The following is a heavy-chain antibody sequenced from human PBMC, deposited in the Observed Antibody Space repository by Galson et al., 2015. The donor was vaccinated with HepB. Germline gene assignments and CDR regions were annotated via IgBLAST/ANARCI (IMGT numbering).Heavy chain of an antibody. J-gene: IGHJ3*02. D-gene: IGHD2-21*02. CDR1: GGSFSGYY. V-gene: IGHV4-34*01. CDR2: INHSGST. CDR3: ARDVYCGGDCSLRAFDI. Sequence: TLSLTCAVYGGSFSGYYWSWIRQPPGKGLEWIGEINHSGSTNYNPSLKSRVTISIDTSKNQFSLKLSSVTAADTAVYYCARDVYCGGDCSLRAFDIWGQGTMVTVSS.